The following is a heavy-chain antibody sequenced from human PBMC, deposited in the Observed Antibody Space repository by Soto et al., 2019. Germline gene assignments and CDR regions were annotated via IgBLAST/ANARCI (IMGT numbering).Heavy chain of an antibody. CDR3: ARDLVAFVVVPAAHDPSFAY. CDR2: ISSSSSYI. J-gene: IGHJ4*02. Sequence: GGSLRLSCAALGFTFSSYSMNWVRQAPGKGLEWVSSISSSSSYIYYADSVKGRFTISRDNAKNSLYLQMNSLRAEDTAVYYCARDLVAFVVVPAAHDPSFAYWGQGTLVTVSS. CDR1: GFTFSSYS. D-gene: IGHD2-2*01. V-gene: IGHV3-21*01.